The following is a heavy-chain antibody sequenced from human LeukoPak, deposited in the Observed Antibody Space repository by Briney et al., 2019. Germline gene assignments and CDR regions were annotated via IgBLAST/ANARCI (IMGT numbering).Heavy chain of an antibody. CDR1: EFSVSSNY. CDR2: IYSCGAT. CDR3: ARGRFRGPDDS. D-gene: IGHD2-21*01. Sequence: VGSLRLSCTVSEFSVSSNYINWVRQAPGKGLEWVSVIYSCGATYYADSVRRRFTTSRDNSKNMVSLQMPSLGAEDTAASYCARGRFRGPDDSWGEGTLVTVSS. J-gene: IGHJ4*02. V-gene: IGHV3-53*01.